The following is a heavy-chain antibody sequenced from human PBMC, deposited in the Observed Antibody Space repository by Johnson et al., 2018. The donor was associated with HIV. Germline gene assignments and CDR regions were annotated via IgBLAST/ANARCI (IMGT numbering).Heavy chain of an antibody. CDR3: AIPYYYDSGDYR. CDR2: ISFAGVKK. J-gene: IGHJ3*01. CDR1: GFTFSSYG. Sequence: QVQLVESGGGVVQPGRSLRLSCAASGFTFSSYGMAWVRQAPGKGLEWVTVISFAGVKKYYADSVKGRFTISRDNSKGTLYLQMNDLRAEDMAVYYCAIPYYYDSGDYRWGQGTMFTVSS. D-gene: IGHD3-22*01. V-gene: IGHV3-30*03.